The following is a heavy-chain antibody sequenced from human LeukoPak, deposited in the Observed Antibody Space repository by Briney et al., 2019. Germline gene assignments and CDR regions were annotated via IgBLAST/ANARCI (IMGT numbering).Heavy chain of an antibody. CDR3: AKKGYYDGSGYYMYYFDH. D-gene: IGHD3-22*01. CDR2: VSFDGGSK. Sequence: GGSLRLSCAASGFTFSNYAMHWVRQAPGKGLEWVAVVSFDGGSKYYADSVKGRFTISRDNSKNTLYLQMNSLRAEDTAVYYCAKKGYYDGSGYYMYYFDHWGQGTLVTVSS. J-gene: IGHJ4*02. V-gene: IGHV3-30-3*02. CDR1: GFTFSNYA.